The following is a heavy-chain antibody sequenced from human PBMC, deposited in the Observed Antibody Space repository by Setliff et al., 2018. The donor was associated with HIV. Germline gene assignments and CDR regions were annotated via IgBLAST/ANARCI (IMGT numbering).Heavy chain of an antibody. CDR3: ARHSGSSGWYFSDGYYYYMDV. CDR2: IYPGDSDT. D-gene: IGHD6-19*01. Sequence: PGESLKISCKGSGYSFTSYWIGWVRQMPGKGLEWMGIIYPGDSDTRYSPSFQGQVTISADKSISTAYLQWSSLKASDTAMYSCARHSGSSGWYFSDGYYYYMDVWGKGTTVTVSS. V-gene: IGHV5-51*01. CDR1: GYSFTSYW. J-gene: IGHJ6*03.